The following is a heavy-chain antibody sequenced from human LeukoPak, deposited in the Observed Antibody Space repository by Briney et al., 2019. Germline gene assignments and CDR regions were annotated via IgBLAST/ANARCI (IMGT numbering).Heavy chain of an antibody. J-gene: IGHJ4*02. CDR2: ISYDGSNK. D-gene: IGHD2-2*01. CDR1: GFTFSSYG. Sequence: EAGRSLRLSCAASGFTFSSYGMHWVRQAPGKGLEGVAVISYDGSNKYYADSVKGRFTISRDNSKNTLYLQMNSLRAEDTAVYYCAKDHCSSTSCYIFDYWGQGTLVTVSS. V-gene: IGHV3-30*18. CDR3: AKDHCSSTSCYIFDY.